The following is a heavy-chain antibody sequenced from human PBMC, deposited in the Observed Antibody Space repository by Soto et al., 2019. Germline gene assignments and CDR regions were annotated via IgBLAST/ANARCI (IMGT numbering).Heavy chain of an antibody. Sequence: LRLSCAASGFTFSSYAMSWVRQAPGKGLEWVSAISGSGGSTYYADSVKGRFTISRDNSKNTLYLQMNSLRAEDTAVYYCAKDPTDQDIVVVVAATNWFDPWGQGTLVTVSS. J-gene: IGHJ5*02. CDR3: AKDPTDQDIVVVVAATNWFDP. CDR1: GFTFSSYA. V-gene: IGHV3-23*01. CDR2: ISGSGGST. D-gene: IGHD2-15*01.